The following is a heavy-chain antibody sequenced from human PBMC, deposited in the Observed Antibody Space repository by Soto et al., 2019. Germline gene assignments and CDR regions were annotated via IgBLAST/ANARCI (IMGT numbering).Heavy chain of an antibody. J-gene: IGHJ4*02. Sequence: PGGSLRLSCAASGFTFSSYGMHWVRQAPGKGLEWVAVISYDGSNKYYADSVKGRCTISTDNFKNTLYLQMNSLRAEDTAVYYCAKDRAGTTDYWGQGTLVTVSS. CDR3: AKDRAGTTDY. CDR1: GFTFSSYG. CDR2: ISYDGSNK. V-gene: IGHV3-30*18. D-gene: IGHD1-1*01.